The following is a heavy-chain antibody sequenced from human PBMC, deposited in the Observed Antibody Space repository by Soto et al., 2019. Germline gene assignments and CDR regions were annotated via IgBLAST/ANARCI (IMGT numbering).Heavy chain of an antibody. V-gene: IGHV3-20*01. J-gene: IGHJ4*02. CDR1: GFTFDDYG. CDR2: INWNGGST. D-gene: IGHD3-9*01. Sequence: GGSLRLSCAASGFTFDDYGMSWVRQAPGKGLEWVSGINWNGGSTGYADSVKGRFTISRDNAKNSLYLQMNSLRAEDTALYHSARGPSVLRYFDWLFPFAYWGQGTLVTVSS. CDR3: ARGPSVLRYFDWLFPFAY.